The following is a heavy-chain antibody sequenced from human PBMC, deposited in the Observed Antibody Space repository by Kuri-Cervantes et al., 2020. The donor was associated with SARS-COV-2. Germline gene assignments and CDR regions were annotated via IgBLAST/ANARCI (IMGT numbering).Heavy chain of an antibody. CDR2: INHSGST. V-gene: IGHV4-34*01. CDR1: GGSFSTYY. CDR3: ASVSSGWYVVGY. J-gene: IGHJ4*02. Sequence: GSLRLSCAVYGGSFSTYYCSWIRQPPGKGLEWIGEINHSGSTNYKPTLKSRVTISVDTSKNQFSLKLSSVTAADTAVYYCASVSSGWYVVGYWGQGTLVTVSS. D-gene: IGHD6-19*01.